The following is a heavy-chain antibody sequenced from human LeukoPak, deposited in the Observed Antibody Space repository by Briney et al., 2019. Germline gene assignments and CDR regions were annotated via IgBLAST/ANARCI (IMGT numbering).Heavy chain of an antibody. Sequence: SETLSLTCTASGASISGSSYSWGWLRQPPGKGLEWIGNIHYSGTTYYNPSLRSRVTISVDTSKNQFSLKLSSVTAADTAVYYCARLDPYAGQDHWGQGTLVTVSS. V-gene: IGHV4-39*01. CDR1: GASISGSSYS. J-gene: IGHJ4*02. D-gene: IGHD3/OR15-3a*01. CDR3: ARLDPYAGQDH. CDR2: IHYSGTT.